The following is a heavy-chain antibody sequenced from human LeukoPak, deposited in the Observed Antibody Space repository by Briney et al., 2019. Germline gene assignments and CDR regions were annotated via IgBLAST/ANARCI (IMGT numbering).Heavy chain of an antibody. V-gene: IGHV3-30*04. Sequence: PGRSLRLSCAASGFTFSSYAMHWVRQAPGKGLEWVAVISYDGSNKYYADSVKGRFTISRDNSKNTLYLQMNSLRAEDTAVYYCAKALEVVGPSYYYYGMDVWGQGTTVTVSS. J-gene: IGHJ6*02. CDR3: AKALEVVGPSYYYYGMDV. CDR2: ISYDGSNK. CDR1: GFTFSSYA. D-gene: IGHD2-15*01.